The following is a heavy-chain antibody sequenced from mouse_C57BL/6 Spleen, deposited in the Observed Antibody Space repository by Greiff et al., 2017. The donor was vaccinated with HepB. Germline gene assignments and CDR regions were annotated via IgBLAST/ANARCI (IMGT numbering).Heavy chain of an antibody. D-gene: IGHD2-4*01. J-gene: IGHJ3*01. CDR1: GFTFSDYG. CDR2: ISSGSSTI. CDR3: ARPPHYDYDEGAWFAY. Sequence: EVKVEESGGGLVKPGGSLKLSCAASGFTFSDYGMHWVRQAPEKGLEWVAYISSGSSTIYYADTVKGRFTISRDNAKNTLFLQMTSLRSEDTAMYYGARPPHYDYDEGAWFAYWGQGTLVTVSA. V-gene: IGHV5-17*01.